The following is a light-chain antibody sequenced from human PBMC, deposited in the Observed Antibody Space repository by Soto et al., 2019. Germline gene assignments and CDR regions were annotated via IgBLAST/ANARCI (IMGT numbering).Light chain of an antibody. V-gene: IGKV1-5*01. CDR3: QQYNSYWGT. Sequence: DIQMTQSPSTVSAYVGDRVTITCRASQSISTWLAWYQQEPGKAPKLLIYDASSLESGVPSRFSGSGSGTEFTLTISSLQPDDFATYYCQQYNSYWGTFGQGTKVDIK. J-gene: IGKJ1*01. CDR1: QSISTW. CDR2: DAS.